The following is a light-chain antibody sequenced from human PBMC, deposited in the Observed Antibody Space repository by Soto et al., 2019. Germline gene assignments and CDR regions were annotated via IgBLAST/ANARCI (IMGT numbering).Light chain of an antibody. CDR1: QNVSNTY. Sequence: DIVLTQSPGTLSLSQGERATLSCRASQNVSNTYLAWYQQKAGQAPRLLIYAASSRATGIPDRFSGSGSGTAFPLTIQGLEPEDFAVYYCQKYGSSLDLITFGDGNKVDI. CDR3: QKYGSSLDLIT. J-gene: IGKJ3*01. V-gene: IGKV3-20*01. CDR2: AAS.